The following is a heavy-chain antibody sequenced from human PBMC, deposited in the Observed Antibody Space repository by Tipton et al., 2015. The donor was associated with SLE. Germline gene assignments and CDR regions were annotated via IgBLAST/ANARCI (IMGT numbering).Heavy chain of an antibody. V-gene: IGHV4-34*01. Sequence: TLSLTCAVYGGSFSGYFWSWIRQLPDKGLEWIGEINHSGTTNCNPSLKSRVTILLDMSKNQFSLKLSSVTAADTAVYYCARAGAGWAGDDAFDIWGQGTMVTVAS. J-gene: IGHJ3*02. CDR1: GGSFSGYF. D-gene: IGHD6-19*01. CDR2: INHSGTT. CDR3: ARAGAGWAGDDAFDI.